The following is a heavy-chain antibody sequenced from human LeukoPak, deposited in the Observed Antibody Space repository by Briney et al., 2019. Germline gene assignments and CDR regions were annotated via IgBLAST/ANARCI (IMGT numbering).Heavy chain of an antibody. CDR1: GSTFSSYA. CDR3: ARAIKRFDTYAGYFG. D-gene: IGHD3-16*01. CDR2: ISYDGSNK. Sequence: CCAAGGSTFSSYAIHCFRQPPARGLLWWVVISYDGSNKYYADSVKGRFTISRDNSKNTLYLQMNSMRADDTAVYYCARAIKRFDTYAGYFGWGQGTMVTVSS. V-gene: IGHV3-30*04. J-gene: IGHJ3*01.